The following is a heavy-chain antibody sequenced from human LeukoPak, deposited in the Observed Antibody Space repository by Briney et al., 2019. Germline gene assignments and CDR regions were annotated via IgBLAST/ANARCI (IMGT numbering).Heavy chain of an antibody. CDR1: GYSFSGYY. Sequence: ASVKVSCKASGYSFSGYYLHWVRQAPGQGLEWMGWINPDGGDTKYAQKFQGRVTMTRDTSISTAYVDLSRLRSDDTAVYYCARSKPAAAIGFFDYWGQGALVTVSS. V-gene: IGHV1-2*02. J-gene: IGHJ4*02. CDR2: INPDGGDT. D-gene: IGHD2-2*01. CDR3: ARSKPAAAIGFFDY.